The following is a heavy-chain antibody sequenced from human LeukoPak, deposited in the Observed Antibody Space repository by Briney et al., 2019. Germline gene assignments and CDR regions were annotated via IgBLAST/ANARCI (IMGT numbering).Heavy chain of an antibody. CDR1: GFTFDEYG. V-gene: IGHV3-20*04. Sequence: GGSLRLAWAAAGFTFDEYGISWVRQAPRKGLGWVSGINGDGGSTGYTESVKGRFTISRDNAKNSLYLQLNSPRAEDTALYYCARGRGSGWYPYYYYMDVWGQGTTVTISS. CDR3: ARGRGSGWYPYYYYMDV. CDR2: INGDGGST. D-gene: IGHD6-19*01. J-gene: IGHJ6*03.